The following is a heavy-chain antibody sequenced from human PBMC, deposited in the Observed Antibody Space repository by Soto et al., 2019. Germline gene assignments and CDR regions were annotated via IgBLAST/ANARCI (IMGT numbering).Heavy chain of an antibody. CDR1: GGSISSYY. D-gene: IGHD3-3*01. Sequence: PSETLSLTCTVSGGSISSYYWSWIRQPPGKGLEWIGYVYYSGSTNYNPSLKSRVTISVDTSKNQFSLKLSSVTAADTAVYYCARVNYDFWSGSYNWFDPWGQGTLVTVSS. V-gene: IGHV4-59*01. CDR3: ARVNYDFWSGSYNWFDP. CDR2: VYYSGST. J-gene: IGHJ5*02.